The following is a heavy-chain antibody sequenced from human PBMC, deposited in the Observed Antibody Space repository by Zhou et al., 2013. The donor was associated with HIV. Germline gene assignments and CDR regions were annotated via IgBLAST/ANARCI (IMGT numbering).Heavy chain of an antibody. D-gene: IGHD1-20*01. Sequence: QVQLVQSGAEVKKPGASVSVSCKAFGYTFSNYYMHWVRQAPGQGLEWMGMINPISRGTVYAQKFQGRVTMTGDTSTTTVYMEMSSLRSDDTAVYYCAREMVITPSYYGMDVWGQGTTVTVSS. CDR2: INPISRGT. CDR3: AREMVITPSYYGMDV. J-gene: IGHJ6*02. CDR1: GYTFSNYY. V-gene: IGHV1-46*01.